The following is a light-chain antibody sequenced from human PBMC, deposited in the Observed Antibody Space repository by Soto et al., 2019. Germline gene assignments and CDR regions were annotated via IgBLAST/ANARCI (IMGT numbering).Light chain of an antibody. Sequence: DTQMTQSPSTLSASVGDRVTITCRASQSISSYLAWYQQRPGRAPKLLIYKASSLESGVPSRFSGSGSGTEFTLTISSLQPDDFATYYCQQYNSNSPTFGQGTKVELK. CDR1: QSISSY. CDR2: KAS. V-gene: IGKV1-5*03. J-gene: IGKJ1*01. CDR3: QQYNSNSPT.